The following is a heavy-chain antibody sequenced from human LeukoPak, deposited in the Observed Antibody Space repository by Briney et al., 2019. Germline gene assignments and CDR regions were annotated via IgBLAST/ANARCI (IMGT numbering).Heavy chain of an antibody. J-gene: IGHJ5*02. CDR2: INPNSVGT. D-gene: IGHD2-8*01. V-gene: IGHV1-2*02. Sequence: ASVKVSCKASGYTFTGYYIHRVREAPGQGLEWMGWINPNSVGTNYAQKFQGRVTMTRDTSISTAYMELSRLRSDDTAVYYCARVVSYLFDPWGQGTLVTVSS. CDR3: ARVVSYLFDP. CDR1: GYTFTGYY.